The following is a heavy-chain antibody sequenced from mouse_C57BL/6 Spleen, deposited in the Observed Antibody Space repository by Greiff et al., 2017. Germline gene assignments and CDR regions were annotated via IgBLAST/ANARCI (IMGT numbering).Heavy chain of an antibody. CDR3: TGVRLRPYYFDY. Sequence: EVKLVESGGGLVQPGGSMKLSCVASGFTFSNYWMNWVRQSPEKGLEWVAQIRLKSDNYATHYAESVKGRFTISRDDSKSSVYLQMNNLRAEDTGIYYCTGVRLRPYYFDYWGQGTTLTVSS. CDR1: GFTFSNYW. J-gene: IGHJ2*01. V-gene: IGHV6-3*01. D-gene: IGHD2-4*01. CDR2: IRLKSDNYAT.